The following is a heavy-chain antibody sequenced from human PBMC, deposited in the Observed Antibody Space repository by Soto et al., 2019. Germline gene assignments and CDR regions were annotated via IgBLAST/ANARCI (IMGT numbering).Heavy chain of an antibody. Sequence: GGSLRLSCAASGCTFSDYAMTWVRQAPGKGLEWVSTIRGSDDGTYYTDSVKGRFTISRDNSKNTLYLQMNSLRAEDTAVYYCARDRNPQYSNYHYGMDVWGQGTTVTVSS. CDR1: GCTFSDYA. CDR3: ARDRNPQYSNYHYGMDV. D-gene: IGHD4-4*01. CDR2: IRGSDDGT. J-gene: IGHJ6*02. V-gene: IGHV3-23*01.